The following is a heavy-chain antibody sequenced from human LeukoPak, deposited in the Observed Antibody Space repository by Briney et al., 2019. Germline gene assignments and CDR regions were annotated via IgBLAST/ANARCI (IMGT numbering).Heavy chain of an antibody. V-gene: IGHV1-18*01. J-gene: IGHJ4*02. Sequence: ASVKVSCKASGYTFTSYGISWVRQAPGQGLEWMGWISAYNGNTNYAQNLQGRVTMTTDTSTSTAYMELRSLRSDATAVYYCAREVAYDNSRYYQPLDYWGQGTLVTVSS. CDR1: GYTFTSYG. D-gene: IGHD3-22*01. CDR3: AREVAYDNSRYYQPLDY. CDR2: ISAYNGNT.